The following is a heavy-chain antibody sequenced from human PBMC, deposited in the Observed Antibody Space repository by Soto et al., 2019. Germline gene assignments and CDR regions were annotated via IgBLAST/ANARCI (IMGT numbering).Heavy chain of an antibody. Sequence: SVKVSCKASGGTFSSYAISWVRQAPGQGLEWMGGIIPIFGTANYAQKFQGRVTITADESTSTAYMELSSLRSEDTAVYYCARGIGARSGSPVRPGHFDYWGQGTLVTVSS. CDR3: ARGIGARSGSPVRPGHFDY. CDR2: IIPIFGTA. V-gene: IGHV1-69*13. J-gene: IGHJ4*02. CDR1: GGTFSSYA. D-gene: IGHD6-25*01.